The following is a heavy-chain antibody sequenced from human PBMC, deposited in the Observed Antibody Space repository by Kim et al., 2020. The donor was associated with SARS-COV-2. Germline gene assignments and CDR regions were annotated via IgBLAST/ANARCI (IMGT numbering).Heavy chain of an antibody. CDR1: GFTFSSYG. CDR3: ARDRSFGELLTD. CDR2: ISYDGSNK. J-gene: IGHJ4*02. D-gene: IGHD3-10*01. V-gene: IGHV3-33*05. Sequence: GGSLRLSCAASGFTFSSYGMHWVRQAPGKGLEWVAVISYDGSNKYYADSVKGRFTISRDNSKNTLYLQMNSLRAEDTAVYYCARDRSFGELLTDWGQGTLVTVSS.